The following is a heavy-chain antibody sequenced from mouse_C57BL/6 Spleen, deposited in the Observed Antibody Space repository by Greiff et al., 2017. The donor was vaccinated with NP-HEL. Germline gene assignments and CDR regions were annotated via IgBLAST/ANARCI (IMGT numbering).Heavy chain of an antibody. J-gene: IGHJ2*01. D-gene: IGHD1-1*01. Sequence: EVQRVESEGGLVQPGSSMKLSCTASGFTFSDYYMAWVRQVPEKGLEWVANINYDGSSTYYLDSLKSRFIISIDNAKNILYLQMSSLKSEDTATYYCARGGEYYGSSYLYYFDYWGQGTTLTVSS. CDR3: ARGGEYYGSSYLYYFDY. V-gene: IGHV5-16*01. CDR2: INYDGSST. CDR1: GFTFSDYY.